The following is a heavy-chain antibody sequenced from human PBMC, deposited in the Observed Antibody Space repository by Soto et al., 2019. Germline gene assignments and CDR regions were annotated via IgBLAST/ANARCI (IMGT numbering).Heavy chain of an antibody. Sequence: QVHLVESGGGLVKPGGSLRLSCAVSGFTFSDYYMIWIRQAPGKGLEWVSYISSTSSYTNYGDSVKGRFTISRDNAKNSLYLQMNSLRAEDTAVYYCARDLGTAMLPHDYCGQGTLVTVYS. CDR3: ARDLGTAMLPHDY. D-gene: IGHD5-18*01. CDR2: ISSTSSYT. J-gene: IGHJ4*02. CDR1: GFTFSDYY. V-gene: IGHV3-11*06.